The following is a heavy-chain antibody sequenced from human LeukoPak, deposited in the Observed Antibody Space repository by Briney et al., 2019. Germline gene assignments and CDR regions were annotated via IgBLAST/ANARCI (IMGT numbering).Heavy chain of an antibody. CDR2: IKQDGSEK. CDR1: GFTFSAFW. J-gene: IGHJ4*02. CDR3: ARLWGDVTIFDY. Sequence: GGSLRLSCAASGFTFSAFWMSWVRQAPGKGLEWVASIKQDGSEKHYVDSVKGRFTVSRDNAKNTLYLQTNSLRAEDTAVYYCARLWGDVTIFDYWGQGTLVTVSS. D-gene: IGHD3-3*01. V-gene: IGHV3-7*01.